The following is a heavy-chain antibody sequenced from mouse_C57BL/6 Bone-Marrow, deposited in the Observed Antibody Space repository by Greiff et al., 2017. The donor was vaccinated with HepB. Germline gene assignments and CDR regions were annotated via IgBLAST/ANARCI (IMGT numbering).Heavy chain of an antibody. CDR2: INPNNGGT. CDR1: GYTFTDYY. V-gene: IGHV1-26*01. Sequence: VQLQQSGPELVKPGASVKISCKASGYTFTDYYMNWVKQSHGKSLEWIGDINPNNGGTSYNQKFKGKATLTVDKSSSTAYMELRSLTSEDSAVYYCARTAGYFWFAYWGQGTLVTVSA. J-gene: IGHJ3*01. CDR3: ARTAGYFWFAY. D-gene: IGHD2-3*01.